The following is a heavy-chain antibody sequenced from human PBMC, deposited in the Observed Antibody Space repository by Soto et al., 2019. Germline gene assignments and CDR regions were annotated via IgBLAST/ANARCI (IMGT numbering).Heavy chain of an antibody. V-gene: IGHV4-59*01. CDR3: ARARAAAGYYFDY. CDR1: GGSISSYY. Sequence: SETLSLTCPVSGGSISSYYWSWIRPPPGKGLEWIGYIYYSGSTNYNPSLKSRVTISVDTSKNQFSLKLSSVTAADTAVYYCARARAAAGYYFDYWGQGTLVTVSS. J-gene: IGHJ4*02. CDR2: IYYSGST. D-gene: IGHD6-13*01.